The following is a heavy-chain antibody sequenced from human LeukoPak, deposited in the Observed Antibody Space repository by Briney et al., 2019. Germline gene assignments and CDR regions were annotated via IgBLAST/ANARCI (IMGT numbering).Heavy chain of an antibody. J-gene: IGHJ4*02. CDR2: ISGSGGSN. V-gene: IGHV3-23*01. CDR1: GFTFSSFG. Sequence: GGSLRLSCAASGFTFSSFGMSWVRQAPGKGLEWVSSISGSGGSNYYADSVKGRFTISRDNSKNTFYLQMNSLRAEDTAVYHCAKVHDSGTYATLDYWGQGTLVTVSS. CDR3: AKVHDSGTYATLDY. D-gene: IGHD3-10*01.